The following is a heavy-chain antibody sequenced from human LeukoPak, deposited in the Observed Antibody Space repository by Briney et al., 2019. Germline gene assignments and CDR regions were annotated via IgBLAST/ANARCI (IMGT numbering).Heavy chain of an antibody. Sequence: GGSLRLSCAASGFTVSSNYMSWVRQTPGKGLEWVSATVGSRPDTYHADSVKGRFTVSRDNSRNTLYLQVNNLRIEDSAVYYCTKAPLMSCTGAFCYPFDSWGQGVLVTVSS. CDR2: VGSRPDT. J-gene: IGHJ4*02. CDR3: TKAPLMSCTGAFCYPFDS. D-gene: IGHD2-8*02. CDR1: GFTVSSNY. V-gene: IGHV3-53*05.